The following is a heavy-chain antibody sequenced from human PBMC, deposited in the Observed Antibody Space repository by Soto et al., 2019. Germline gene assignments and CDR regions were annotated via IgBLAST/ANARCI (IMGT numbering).Heavy chain of an antibody. CDR3: AKDNLNYYDSSGYYFHYYYGMDV. D-gene: IGHD3-22*01. V-gene: IGHV3-30*18. CDR1: GFTFSSYG. Sequence: GGSLRLSCAAPGFTFSSYGMHWVRQAPGKGLEWVAVISYDGSNKYYADSVKGRFTISRDNSKNTLYLQMNSLRAEDTAVYYCAKDNLNYYDSSGYYFHYYYGMDVWGQGTTVTVSS. J-gene: IGHJ6*02. CDR2: ISYDGSNK.